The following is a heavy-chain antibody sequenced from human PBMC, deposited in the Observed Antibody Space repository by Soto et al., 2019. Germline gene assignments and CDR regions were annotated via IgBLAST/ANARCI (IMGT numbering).Heavy chain of an antibody. CDR3: AVLARAASTFDY. J-gene: IGHJ4*02. V-gene: IGHV3-74*01. CDR2: LSSDGGYT. D-gene: IGHD2-15*01. Sequence: GGSLRLSCVASGFTFSHYWMYWVRQAPGEGLVWVSCLSSDGGYTIYADSVKDRFTISRDNAKSTLYLQMNSLRVEDMAVYYCAVLARAASTFDYWGQGALVTVSS. CDR1: GFTFSHYW.